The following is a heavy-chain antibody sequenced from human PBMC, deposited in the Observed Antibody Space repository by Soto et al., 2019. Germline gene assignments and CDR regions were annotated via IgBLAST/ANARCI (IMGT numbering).Heavy chain of an antibody. CDR3: ARRQRITISGVVPIGGMDV. V-gene: IGHV4-34*01. CDR2: INHSGST. CDR1: GGSFSGYY. Sequence: SETLSLTCAVYGGSFSGYYWSWIRQPPGKGLEWIGEINHSGSTNYNPSLKSRVTISVDTSKNQFALKLSSVTAADTAVYYCARRQRITISGVVPIGGMDVWGQGTTVTVSS. D-gene: IGHD3-3*01. J-gene: IGHJ6*02.